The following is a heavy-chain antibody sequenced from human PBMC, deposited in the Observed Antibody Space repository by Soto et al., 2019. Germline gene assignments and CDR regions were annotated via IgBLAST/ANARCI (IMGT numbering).Heavy chain of an antibody. CDR1: GFTFSSYA. CDR3: AKDAKRITMIVVVITITGPFDY. CDR2: ISGSGGST. Sequence: PGGSLRLSCAASGFTFSSYAMSWVRQAPGKGLEWVSAISGSGGSTYYADSVKGRFTISRDNSKNTLYLQMNSLRAEDTAVYYCAKDAKRITMIVVVITITGPFDYWGQGTLVTV. D-gene: IGHD3-22*01. J-gene: IGHJ4*02. V-gene: IGHV3-23*01.